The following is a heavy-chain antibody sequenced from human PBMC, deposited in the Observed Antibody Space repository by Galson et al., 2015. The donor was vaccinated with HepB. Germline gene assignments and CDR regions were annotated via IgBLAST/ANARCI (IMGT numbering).Heavy chain of an antibody. Sequence: CAISGDSVSSNSAAWNWIRQSPSRGLEWLGRTYYRSKWYNDYAVSVKSRITINPDTSKNQFSLQLNSVTPEDTAVYYCARADSSSPDWYFDLWGRGTLVTVSS. CDR1: GDSVSSNSAA. V-gene: IGHV6-1*01. J-gene: IGHJ2*01. CDR2: TYYRSKWYN. CDR3: ARADSSSPDWYFDL. D-gene: IGHD6-6*01.